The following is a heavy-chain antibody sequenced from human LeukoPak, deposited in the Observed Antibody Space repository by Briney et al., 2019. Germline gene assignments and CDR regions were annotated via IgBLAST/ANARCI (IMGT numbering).Heavy chain of an antibody. CDR1: GGTFSSYA. V-gene: IGHV1-69*04. D-gene: IGHD1-26*01. CDR3: ARVGATREFDY. CDR2: IIPILGIA. J-gene: IGHJ4*02. Sequence: SVKVSCKASGGTFSSYAISWVRQAPGQGLGWMGRIIPILGIANYAQKFQGRVTITADKSTSTAYMELSSLRSEDTAVYYCARVGATREFDYWGQGTLVTVSS.